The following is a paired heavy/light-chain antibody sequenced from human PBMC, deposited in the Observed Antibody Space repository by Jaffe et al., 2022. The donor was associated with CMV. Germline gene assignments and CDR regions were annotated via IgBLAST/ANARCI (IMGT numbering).Heavy chain of an antibody. V-gene: IGHV2-5*01. J-gene: IGHJ3*02. CDR2: IYWNDDK. D-gene: IGHD3-22*01. CDR1: GFSLSTSGVG. CDR3: AHRGSYYDSSGYPVDAFDI. Sequence: QITLKESGPTLVKPTQTLTLTCTFSGFSLSTSGVGVGWIRQPPGKALEWLALIYWNDDKRYSPSLKSRLTITKDTSKNQVVLTMTNMDPVDTATYYCAHRGSYYDSSGYPVDAFDIWGQGTMVTVSS.
Light chain of an antibody. CDR2: EVS. CDR3: SSYTSSSTYV. J-gene: IGLJ1*01. Sequence: QSALTQPPSVSGSPGQSVTISCTGTSSDVGSYNRVSWYQQPPGTAPKLMIYEVSNRPSGVPDRFSGSKSGNTASLTISGLQAEDEADYYCSSYTSSSTYVFGTGTKVTVL. CDR1: SSDVGSYNR. V-gene: IGLV2-18*02.